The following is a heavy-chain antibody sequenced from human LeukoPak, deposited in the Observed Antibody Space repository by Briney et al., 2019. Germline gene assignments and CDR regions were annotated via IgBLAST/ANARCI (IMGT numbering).Heavy chain of an antibody. D-gene: IGHD2-2*01. Sequence: GSSVKVSCKASGGTFSSYAINWVRQAPGQGLEWMRRIIPILEIANYAQKFQGRVTITAEKSTGTAYMELSSLRSEDAAVYYCARDSDVIVVPADRRDYGMDVWGQGTTVSVSS. V-gene: IGHV1-69*04. J-gene: IGHJ6*02. CDR1: GGTFSSYA. CDR2: IIPILEIA. CDR3: ARDSDVIVVPADRRDYGMDV.